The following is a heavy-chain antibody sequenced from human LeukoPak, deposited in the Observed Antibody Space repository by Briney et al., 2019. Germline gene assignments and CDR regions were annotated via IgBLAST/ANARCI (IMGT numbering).Heavy chain of an antibody. D-gene: IGHD3-22*01. CDR3: ARSRELGTSYYDSSGYYYFDY. V-gene: IGHV4-34*01. Sequence: SETLSLTCAVYGGSFSGYYWSWIRQPPGKGLEWIGEINHSGSTNYNPSLKSRVTISVDTSKNQFSLKLSSVTAADTAVYYCARSRELGTSYYDSSGYYYFDYWGQGTLVTVSS. CDR1: GGSFSGYY. J-gene: IGHJ4*02. CDR2: INHSGST.